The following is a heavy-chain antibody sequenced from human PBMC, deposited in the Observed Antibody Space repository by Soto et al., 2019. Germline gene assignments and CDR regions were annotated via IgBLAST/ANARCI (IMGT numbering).Heavy chain of an antibody. Sequence: PSETLSLTCAVYGGSFSGYYWSWIRQPPGKGLEWIGEINHSGSTNYNPSLKSRVTISVDTSKNQFSLKLSSVTAADTAVYYCARILKYFDWALGGAFDIWGQGTMVTVSS. CDR3: ARILKYFDWALGGAFDI. V-gene: IGHV4-34*01. D-gene: IGHD3-9*01. CDR1: GGSFSGYY. CDR2: INHSGST. J-gene: IGHJ3*02.